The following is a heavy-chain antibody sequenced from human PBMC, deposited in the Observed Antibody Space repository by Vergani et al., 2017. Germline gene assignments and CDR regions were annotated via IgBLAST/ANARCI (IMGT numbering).Heavy chain of an antibody. D-gene: IGHD3-22*01. CDR2: ISYDGSNK. CDR3: AKDAYYDSYAFDI. V-gene: IGHV3-30*18. CDR1: GFTFSSYG. J-gene: IGHJ3*02. Sequence: QVQLVESGGGVVQPGRSLRLSCAASGFTFSSYGMHWVRQAPGKGLEWVAVISYDGSNKYYADSVKGRFTISRDNSKNTLYLQMNSLGAEDTAVYYCAKDAYYDSYAFDIWGQGTMVTVSS.